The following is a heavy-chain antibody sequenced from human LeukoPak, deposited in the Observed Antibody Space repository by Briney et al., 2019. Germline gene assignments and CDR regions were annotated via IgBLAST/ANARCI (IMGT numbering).Heavy chain of an antibody. Sequence: PGGSLRLSCSASGFTFGDYSMSWFRQAPGKGLDWVGFIRNKAYGGTAEYAASVKGRFTISRDDSESIAYLQMDSLKTEDTAVYYCSREVRYFDWFQADYWGQGTLVTVSS. CDR1: GFTFGDYS. V-gene: IGHV3-49*03. J-gene: IGHJ4*02. D-gene: IGHD3-9*01. CDR2: IRNKAYGGTA. CDR3: SREVRYFDWFQADY.